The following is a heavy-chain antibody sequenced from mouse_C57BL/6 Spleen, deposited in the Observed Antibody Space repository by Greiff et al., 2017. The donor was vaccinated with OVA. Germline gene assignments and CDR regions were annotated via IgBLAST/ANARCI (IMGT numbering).Heavy chain of an antibody. J-gene: IGHJ3*01. Sequence: VQLQQPGAELVKPGASVKLSCKASGYTFTSYWMHWVKQRPGQGLEWIGMIHPNSGSTNYNEKFKSKATLTVDKSSSTAYMQRSSLTSEDSAVYYCARRGDPAWFADWGQGTLVTVSA. V-gene: IGHV1-64*01. CDR2: IHPNSGST. CDR3: ARRGDPAWFAD. CDR1: GYTFTSYW.